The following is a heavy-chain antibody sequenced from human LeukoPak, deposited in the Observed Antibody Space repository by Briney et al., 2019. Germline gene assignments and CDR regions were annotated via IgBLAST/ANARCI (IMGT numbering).Heavy chain of an antibody. V-gene: IGHV4-39*07. Sequence: ASETLSLTCTVSGGSISSSSYYWGWIRQPPGKGLEWIGSIYYSGSTNYNPSLKSRVTISVDTSKNQFSLKVSSVTAADPAVYYCARGGNYWPQWWFDPWGRGTLVSVSS. CDR2: IYYSGST. J-gene: IGHJ5*02. CDR1: GGSISSSSYY. D-gene: IGHD1-26*01. CDR3: ARGGNYWPQWWFDP.